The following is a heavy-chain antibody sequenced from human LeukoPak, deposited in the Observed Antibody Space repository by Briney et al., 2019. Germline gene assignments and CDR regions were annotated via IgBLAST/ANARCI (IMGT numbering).Heavy chain of an antibody. D-gene: IGHD1-26*01. Sequence: ASVKVSCKASGYTFTSYGISWVRQAPGQGLEWMGWISAYNGNTNYAQKLQGRVTMTTDTSTSTAYMELRSLRSDDTAVYYCASALGGLLLRPDDAFDIWGQGTMVTVSS. CDR2: ISAYNGNT. V-gene: IGHV1-18*01. CDR3: ASALGGLLLRPDDAFDI. J-gene: IGHJ3*02. CDR1: GYTFTSYG.